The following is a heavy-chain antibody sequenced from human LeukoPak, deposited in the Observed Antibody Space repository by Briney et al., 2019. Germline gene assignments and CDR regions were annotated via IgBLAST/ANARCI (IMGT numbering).Heavy chain of an antibody. J-gene: IGHJ4*02. Sequence: GGSLRLSCAASGFKFNSFSVNWVRQAPGKGLEWLSYISDSSRTIYYADSVRGRFTISRDNAKNSLYLQMNSLRADDTAVYYCARVIGSYGDSAYWGQGTLVTVSS. CDR1: GFKFNSFS. CDR3: ARVIGSYGDSAY. D-gene: IGHD4-17*01. CDR2: ISDSSRTI. V-gene: IGHV3-48*04.